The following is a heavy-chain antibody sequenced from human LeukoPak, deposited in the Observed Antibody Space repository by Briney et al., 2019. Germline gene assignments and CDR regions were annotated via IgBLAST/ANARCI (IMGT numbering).Heavy chain of an antibody. V-gene: IGHV3-23*01. CDR3: AKDLIPYYDSSGYLLDY. CDR1: GFTFSSYA. Sequence: GGSLRLSCAASGFTFSSYAVSWVRQAPGKGLEWVSAISGSGGSTYYADSVKGRFTISRDNSKNTLYLQMNSLRAEDTAVYYCAKDLIPYYDSSGYLLDYWGQGTLVTVSS. D-gene: IGHD3-22*01. CDR2: ISGSGGST. J-gene: IGHJ4*02.